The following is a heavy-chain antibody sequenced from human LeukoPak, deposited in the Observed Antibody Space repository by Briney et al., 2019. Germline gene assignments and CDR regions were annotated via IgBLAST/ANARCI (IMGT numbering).Heavy chain of an antibody. J-gene: IGHJ4*02. D-gene: IGHD2-15*01. CDR1: GFTFTNCA. CDR2: MSGRGVST. CDR3: AKDCNGGNCYIDY. Sequence: GGSLRLSCAASGFTFTNCAMSWVRQAPGKGLEWVSGMSGRGVSTYYADSVKGRFTISSDNSKNTLYLQMNGLRAEDTAIYYCAKDCNGGNCYIDYWGQGTLVTVAS. V-gene: IGHV3-23*01.